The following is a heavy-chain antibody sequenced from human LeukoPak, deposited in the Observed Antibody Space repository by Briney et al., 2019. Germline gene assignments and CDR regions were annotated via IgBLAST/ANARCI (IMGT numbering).Heavy chain of an antibody. D-gene: IGHD6-13*01. CDR3: SRVSLAAGAVYYFDY. Sequence: GGSLRLSCTASGFTFGDYAMSWFRLAPGKGLEWVGFIRSKACGGTTEYAASVKGRFTISRDDSKSIAHLQMNSLRTGDTAVYYCSRVSLAAGAVYYFDYWGQGTLVTVSS. CDR2: IRSKACGGTT. J-gene: IGHJ4*02. V-gene: IGHV3-49*03. CDR1: GFTFGDYA.